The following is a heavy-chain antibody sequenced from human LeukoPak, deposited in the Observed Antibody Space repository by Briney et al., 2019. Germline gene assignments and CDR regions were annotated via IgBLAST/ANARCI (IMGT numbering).Heavy chain of an antibody. D-gene: IGHD3-22*01. CDR1: GGSFSGYY. Sequence: SETLSLTCAVYGGSFSGYYWSWIRQPPGKGLEWIGEINHSGSTNYNPSLKSRVTISVDTSKNQFSLKLSSVTAADTAVYYCARWTCDSSGYLGGSYWGQGTLVTVSS. J-gene: IGHJ4*02. V-gene: IGHV4-34*01. CDR3: ARWTCDSSGYLGGSY. CDR2: INHSGST.